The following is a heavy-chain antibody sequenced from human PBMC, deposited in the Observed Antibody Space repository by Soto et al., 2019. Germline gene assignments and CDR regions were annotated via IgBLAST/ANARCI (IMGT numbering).Heavy chain of an antibody. CDR1: GYIFINYG. CDR2: ISPYNGNT. CDR3: VMVDNYVTPTPQDV. V-gene: IGHV1-18*01. J-gene: IGHJ6*02. Sequence: QVQLVQSGDEVKRPGASVKVSGKASGYIFINYGIAWVRQAPGKGLEWMGWISPYNGNTHSATKIQGRLTMTTDPSTSTAYMDLGSLTSDDTAVYYCVMVDNYVTPTPQDVWGQGTTVTVSS. D-gene: IGHD3-16*01.